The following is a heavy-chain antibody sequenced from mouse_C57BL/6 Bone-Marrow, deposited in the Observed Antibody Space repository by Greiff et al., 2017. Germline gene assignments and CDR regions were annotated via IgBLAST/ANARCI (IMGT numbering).Heavy chain of an antibody. D-gene: IGHD1-1*01. CDR3: ARRDYYYYGSSYDY. CDR1: GYTFTSYW. V-gene: IGHV1-55*01. Sequence: QVQLQQSGAELVKPGASVKMSCKASGYTFTSYWITWVKQRPGQGLEWIGDIYPGSGSTTYNEKFKSKATLTVDTSSSTAYMQLSSLKSEDSAVYYCARRDYYYYGSSYDYWGQGTTLTVSS. J-gene: IGHJ2*01. CDR2: IYPGSGST.